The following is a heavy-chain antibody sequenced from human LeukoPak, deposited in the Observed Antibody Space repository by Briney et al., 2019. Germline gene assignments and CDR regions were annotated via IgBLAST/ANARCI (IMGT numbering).Heavy chain of an antibody. CDR3: ARAVGSGITKSGHDAFDM. V-gene: IGHV3-53*01. CDR1: GFTVSSNY. J-gene: IGHJ3*02. CDR2: IYAGGNA. Sequence: GGSLRLSCAASGFTVSSNYMTWVRQAPGKGLQWVSVIYAGGNAYYADSVKGRFTISRDNSKNTVYLQMNSLRVEDTAIYYCARAVGSGITKSGHDAFDMWGQGTMVTVSS. D-gene: IGHD6-19*01.